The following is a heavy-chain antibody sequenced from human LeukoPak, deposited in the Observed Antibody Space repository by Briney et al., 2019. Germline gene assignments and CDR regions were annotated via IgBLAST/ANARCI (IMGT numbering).Heavy chain of an antibody. CDR1: GGSISSSSYY. Sequence: SETLSLTCTVSGGSISSSSYYWGWIRQPPGQGLEWIGSIYYSGSTYYNPSLKSRVTISVDTSKNQFSLKLSSVTAADTAVYYCARQNDFWSGSQNWFDPWGQGTLVTVSS. CDR3: ARQNDFWSGSQNWFDP. D-gene: IGHD3-3*01. CDR2: IYYSGST. J-gene: IGHJ5*02. V-gene: IGHV4-39*01.